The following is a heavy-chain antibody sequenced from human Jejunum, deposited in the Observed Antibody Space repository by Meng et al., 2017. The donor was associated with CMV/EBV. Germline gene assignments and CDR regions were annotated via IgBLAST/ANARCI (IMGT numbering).Heavy chain of an antibody. J-gene: IGHJ4*02. D-gene: IGHD3-10*01. CDR1: PGSLSSSTYY. V-gene: IGHV4-30-4*08. CDR3: ARGGIFRGIDY. CDR2: IYYNGNA. Sequence: QLHVSGPGLVKPSETLYLICTVSPGSLSSSTYYWGWIRQSPGKGLEWIGYIYYNGNAYYNPSLQSRVSISVDTSKNEFSLNLNSVTAADTALYFCARGGIFRGIDYWGQGTLVTVSS.